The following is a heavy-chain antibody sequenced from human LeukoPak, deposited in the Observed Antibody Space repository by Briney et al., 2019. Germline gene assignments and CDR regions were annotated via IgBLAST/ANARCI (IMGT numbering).Heavy chain of an antibody. D-gene: IGHD6-19*01. V-gene: IGHV3-20*04. CDR2: INWNGGST. CDR3: ARYSSGWYFHYYYYMDV. Sequence: GGSLRLSCAASGFTFDDYGMSWVRQAPGKGLEWVSGINWNGGSTGYADSVKGRFTISRDNAKNSLYLQMNSLRAEDTALYYCARYSSGWYFHYYYYMDVWGKGTTVTVSS. J-gene: IGHJ6*03. CDR1: GFTFDDYG.